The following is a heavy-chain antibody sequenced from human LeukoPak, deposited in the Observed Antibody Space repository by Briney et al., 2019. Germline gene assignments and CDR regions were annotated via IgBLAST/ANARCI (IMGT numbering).Heavy chain of an antibody. CDR1: GYTFTSYG. V-gene: IGHV1-18*01. Sequence: GASVKVSCKASGYTFTSYGISWVRQAPGQGLEWMGWISAYNDNTNYAQKLQGRVTMTTDTSTSTAYMELRSLRSDDTAVYYCASHWFRELTLDYWGQGTLVTVSS. D-gene: IGHD3-10*01. CDR2: ISAYNDNT. J-gene: IGHJ4*02. CDR3: ASHWFRELTLDY.